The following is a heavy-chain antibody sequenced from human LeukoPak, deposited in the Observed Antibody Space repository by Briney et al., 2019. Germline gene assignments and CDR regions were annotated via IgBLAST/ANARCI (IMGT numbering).Heavy chain of an antibody. CDR3: AKSDCASDGCKLLNY. J-gene: IGHJ4*02. Sequence: GGSLRLSCAVSGFIFSHYAVSWVRQAPGKGLEWVSSISGSGDATKYADSLMGRFTISRDNSKNTLSLQMNSLRAEDTAVYYCAKSDCASDGCKLLNYWGQGTLVTASS. D-gene: IGHD2-21*01. CDR1: GFIFSHYA. V-gene: IGHV3-23*01. CDR2: ISGSGDAT.